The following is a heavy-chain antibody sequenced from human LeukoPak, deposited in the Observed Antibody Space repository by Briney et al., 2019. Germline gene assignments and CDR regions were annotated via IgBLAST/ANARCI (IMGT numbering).Heavy chain of an antibody. V-gene: IGHV4-59*08. Sequence: PSETLSLTCTVSGGSISSYYWSWIRQPPGKGLEWIGYIYYSGSTNYNPSLKSRVTISVDTSKNQFSLKLSSVTAADTAVYYCASDRSVLWFGELYDYWGQGTLVTVSS. CDR2: IYYSGST. CDR1: GGSISSYY. J-gene: IGHJ4*02. CDR3: ASDRSVLWFGELYDY. D-gene: IGHD3-10*01.